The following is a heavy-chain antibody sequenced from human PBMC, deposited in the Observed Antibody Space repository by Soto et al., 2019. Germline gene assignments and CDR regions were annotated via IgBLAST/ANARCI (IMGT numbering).Heavy chain of an antibody. Sequence: QVQLVESGGGVVQPGRSLRLSCAASGFTFSSYGMHWVRQAPGKGLEWVAVISYDGSNKDYADSVKGRFTISRDNSKNTLYLQMNSLRAEYTAGYYCAKADYRYAVTPSDYWGQGTLVTVSS. CDR3: AKADYRYAVTPSDY. CDR2: ISYDGSNK. V-gene: IGHV3-30*18. D-gene: IGHD3-16*02. J-gene: IGHJ4*02. CDR1: GFTFSSYG.